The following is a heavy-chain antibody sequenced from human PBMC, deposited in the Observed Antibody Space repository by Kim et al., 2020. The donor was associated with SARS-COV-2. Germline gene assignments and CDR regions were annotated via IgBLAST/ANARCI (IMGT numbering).Heavy chain of an antibody. Sequence: AQKLQGRVTMTRDTSTSTVYLELSSLSSEDAAVYYCARDLSGYYYYGMDVWGQGTTVTVSS. V-gene: IGHV1-46*01. CDR3: ARDLSGYYYYGMDV. J-gene: IGHJ6*02. D-gene: IGHD1-26*01.